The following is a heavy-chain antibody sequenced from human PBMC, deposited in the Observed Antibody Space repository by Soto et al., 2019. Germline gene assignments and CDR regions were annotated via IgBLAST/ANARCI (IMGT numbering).Heavy chain of an antibody. CDR2: IYYSGST. CDR3: ARASKDYYYYYMDV. V-gene: IGHV4-59*01. Sequence: QVQLQESGPGLVKPSETLSLTCTVSGGSISSYYWSWIRQPPGKGLEWIGYIYYSGSTNYNPSLKSRVTISVATSKNQFSLKLSSVTAADTAVYYCARASKDYYYYYMDVWGKGTTVTVSS. J-gene: IGHJ6*03. CDR1: GGSISSYY.